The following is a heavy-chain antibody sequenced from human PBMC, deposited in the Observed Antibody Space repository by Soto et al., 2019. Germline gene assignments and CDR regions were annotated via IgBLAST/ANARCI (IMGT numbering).Heavy chain of an antibody. Sequence: GGSLRLSCAASGFTFNNYWMSWVRQAPGKGLEWVAKIKQDGSEKSYVDSVKGRFTISRNDAKNSLYLQLDSLRAEDTAVYYCATVFRSYNFNYWGQGTLVTDS. CDR3: ATVFRSYNFNY. D-gene: IGHD3-10*02. J-gene: IGHJ4*02. V-gene: IGHV3-7*03. CDR1: GFTFNNYW. CDR2: IKQDGSEK.